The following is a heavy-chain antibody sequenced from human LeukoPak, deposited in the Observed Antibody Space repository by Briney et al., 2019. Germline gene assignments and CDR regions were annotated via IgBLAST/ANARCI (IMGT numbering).Heavy chain of an antibody. V-gene: IGHV3-21*01. CDR2: ISSSSSYI. Sequence: GGSLRLSCAGSGFTFRNYAMNWVRQAPGKGLEWVSSISSSSSYIYYADSVKGRFTISRDNAKNSLYLQMNSLRAEDTAVYYCAREFGDGYFDYWGQGTLVTVSS. D-gene: IGHD3-10*01. J-gene: IGHJ4*02. CDR3: AREFGDGYFDY. CDR1: GFTFRNYA.